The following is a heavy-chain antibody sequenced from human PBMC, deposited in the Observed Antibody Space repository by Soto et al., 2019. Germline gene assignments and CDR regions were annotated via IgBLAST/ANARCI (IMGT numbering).Heavy chain of an antibody. CDR1: GGALTNHT. CDR2: IIPVLSMA. D-gene: IGHD4-17*01. J-gene: IGHJ4*01. CDR3: ATSAVTTGGFDS. Sequence: QVQLVQSGAEVKKPGSSVKVSCRASGGALTNHTISWVGQAPGQGLEWMGRIIPVLSMATYSQNFQDTVTMTADKSTNTAYMELSSLTSGDTAVYFCATSAVTTGGFDSWGQGTLVTVSS. V-gene: IGHV1-69*02.